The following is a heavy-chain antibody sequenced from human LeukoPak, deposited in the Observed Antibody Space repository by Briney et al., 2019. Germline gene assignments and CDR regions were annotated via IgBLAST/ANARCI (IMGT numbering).Heavy chain of an antibody. CDR1: GGSISSYY. D-gene: IGHD6-19*01. V-gene: IGHV4-59*01. CDR2: IYYSGST. Sequence: SQTLSLTCTASGGSISSYYWSWIRQPPGKGLEWIGYIYYSGSTNYNPSLKSRVTISVDTSKNQFSLKLSSVTAADTAVYYCAREITSSGWYYFDYWGQGTLVTVSS. J-gene: IGHJ4*02. CDR3: AREITSSGWYYFDY.